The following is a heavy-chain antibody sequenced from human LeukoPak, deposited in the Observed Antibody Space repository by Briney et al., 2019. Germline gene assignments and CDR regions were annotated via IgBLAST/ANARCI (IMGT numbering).Heavy chain of an antibody. D-gene: IGHD6-13*01. J-gene: IGHJ4*02. CDR3: ASHDSSSWSPDFDY. V-gene: IGHV4-34*01. CDR1: GGSFSGYY. Sequence: TPSETLSLTCAVYGGSFSGYYWSWIRQPPGKGLEWIGEINHSGSTNYNPSLKSRVILSVDTSKNQFSLKLSSVTAADTAVYYCASHDSSSWSPDFDYWGQGTLVTVSS. CDR2: INHSGST.